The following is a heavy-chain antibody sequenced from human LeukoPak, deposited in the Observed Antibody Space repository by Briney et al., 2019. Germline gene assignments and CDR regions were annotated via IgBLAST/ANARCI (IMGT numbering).Heavy chain of an antibody. CDR3: ALAVAGTGLRGVDY. Sequence: SETLSLTCTVSGGSVSSGSYYWSWIRQPPGKGLEWIGYIYYSGSTNYNPSLKSRVTISVDTSKNQFSLKLSSVTAADTAVYYCALAVAGTGLRGVDYWGQGTLVTVSS. D-gene: IGHD6-19*01. CDR2: IYYSGST. V-gene: IGHV4-61*01. J-gene: IGHJ4*02. CDR1: GGSVSSGSYY.